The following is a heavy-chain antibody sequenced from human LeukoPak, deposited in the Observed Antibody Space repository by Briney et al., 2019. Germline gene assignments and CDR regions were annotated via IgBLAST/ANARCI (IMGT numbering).Heavy chain of an antibody. CDR2: INPNSGGT. CDR1: GYTFTGYY. Sequence: ASVKVSCKASGYTFTGYYMHWVRQAPGQGLEWMGWINPNSGGTNYAQKFQGRVTMTRDTSISTAYMELSRLRSDDTAVYYCTRYGSGSYYYPRLDYWGQGTLVTVSS. J-gene: IGHJ4*02. V-gene: IGHV1-2*02. CDR3: TRYGSGSYYYPRLDY. D-gene: IGHD3-10*01.